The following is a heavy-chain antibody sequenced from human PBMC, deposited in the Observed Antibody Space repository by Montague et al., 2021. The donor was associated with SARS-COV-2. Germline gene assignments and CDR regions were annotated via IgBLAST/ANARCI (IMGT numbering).Heavy chain of an antibody. CDR3: ARGLPYQMVAGAIPNYSMDV. Sequence: TLPLTCTVSGVSISSGGFYWSWLRQHPRKGLEWIGFIYYSGTTYHNPSLKSRLTISIDTSKNQFSLKLSSVTAADTAVYYCARGLPYQMVAGAIPNYSMDVWGQGTTVTVSS. J-gene: IGHJ6*02. CDR2: IYYSGTT. V-gene: IGHV4-31*03. D-gene: IGHD2-15*01. CDR1: GVSISSGGFY.